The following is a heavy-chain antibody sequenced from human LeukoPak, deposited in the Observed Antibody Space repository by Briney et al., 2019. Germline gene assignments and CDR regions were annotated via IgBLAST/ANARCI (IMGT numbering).Heavy chain of an antibody. D-gene: IGHD6-13*01. J-gene: IGHJ3*02. CDR1: GFTFSSFS. CDR2: ISSSGSTI. V-gene: IGHV3-48*01. CDR3: ARWGVAAAVHDAFDI. Sequence: GGSLRLSCAATGFTFSSFSMNWVRQAPGKGLEWVSYISSSGSTIDYADSVKGRFTISRDNSKNTLYLQMNSLRAEDTAVYYCARWGVAAAVHDAFDIWGQGTMVTVSS.